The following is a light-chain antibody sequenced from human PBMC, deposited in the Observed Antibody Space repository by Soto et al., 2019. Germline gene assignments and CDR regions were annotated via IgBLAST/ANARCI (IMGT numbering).Light chain of an antibody. J-gene: IGKJ4*01. CDR2: DAS. Sequence: EIVLTQSPATLSLSPGERATLSCRASQSVSSYLAWYQQNPGQAPRLLIYDASNRATGIPARFSGSGSGTDFNLTISSLEPEDFAVYYCQQRSNWPPVLTFGGGTKVEIK. V-gene: IGKV3-11*01. CDR1: QSVSSY. CDR3: QQRSNWPPVLT.